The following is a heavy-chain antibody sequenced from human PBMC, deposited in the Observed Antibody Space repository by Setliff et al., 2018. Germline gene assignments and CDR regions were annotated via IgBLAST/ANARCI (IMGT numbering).Heavy chain of an antibody. CDR3: VRDGAGAFDY. CDR2: INNDGSVT. V-gene: IGHV3-74*01. Sequence: GGSLRLSCVASTFTFSKYAITWVRQAPGKGLAWVSYINNDGSVTKYGDSVKGRFTISRDNAKNTLYLQMNSLRAEDTAVYYCVRDGAGAFDYWGQGALVTVSS. J-gene: IGHJ4*02. D-gene: IGHD1-26*01. CDR1: TFTFSKYA.